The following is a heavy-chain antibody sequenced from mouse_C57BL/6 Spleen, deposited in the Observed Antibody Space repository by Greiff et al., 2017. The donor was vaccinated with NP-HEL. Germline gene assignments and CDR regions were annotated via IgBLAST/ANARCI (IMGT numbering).Heavy chain of an antibody. Sequence: VQLQQSGPELVKPGASVKISCKASGYSFTDYNMNWVKQSNGKSLEWIGVINPNYGTTSYNQKFKGKATLTVDQSSSTAYLQLHSLTSEDSAVYYCASSIITTVVATDYWGQGTTLTVSS. J-gene: IGHJ2*01. CDR1: GYSFTDYN. CDR2: INPNYGTT. V-gene: IGHV1-39*01. D-gene: IGHD1-1*01. CDR3: ASSIITTVVATDY.